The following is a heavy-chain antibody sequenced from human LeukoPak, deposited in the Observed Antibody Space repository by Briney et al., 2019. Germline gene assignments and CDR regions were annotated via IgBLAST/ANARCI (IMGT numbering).Heavy chain of an antibody. CDR1: GFTFSDYY. J-gene: IGHJ5*02. CDR2: ISGSGGST. CDR3: AKAAITMIVVVTPNWFDP. D-gene: IGHD3-22*01. Sequence: GGSLRLSCAASGFTFSDYYMSWIRQAPGKGLEWVSAISGSGGSTYYADSVKGRFTISRDNSKNTLYLQMNSLRAEDTAVYYCAKAAITMIVVVTPNWFDPWGQGTLVTVSS. V-gene: IGHV3-23*01.